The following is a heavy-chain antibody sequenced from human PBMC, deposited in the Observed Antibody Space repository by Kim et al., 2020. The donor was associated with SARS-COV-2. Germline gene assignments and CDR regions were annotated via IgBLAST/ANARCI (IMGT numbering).Heavy chain of an antibody. D-gene: IGHD3-10*01. V-gene: IGHV3-15*01. J-gene: IGHJ4*02. CDR3: TTDLTVGELSFGPY. CDR2: IKSKTDGGTT. CDR1: GFTFSNAW. Sequence: GGSLRLSCAASGFTFSNAWMSWVRQAPGKGLEWVGRIKSKTDGGTTDYAAPVKGRFTISRDDSKNTLYLQMNSLKTEDTAVYYCTTDLTVGELSFGPYWDQGTLVTVAS.